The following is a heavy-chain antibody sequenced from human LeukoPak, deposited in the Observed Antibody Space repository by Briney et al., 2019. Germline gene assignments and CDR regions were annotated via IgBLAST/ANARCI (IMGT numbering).Heavy chain of an antibody. V-gene: IGHV4-61*01. D-gene: IGHD3-22*01. CDR1: GGSISSSSYY. CDR2: IYYGGST. J-gene: IGHJ5*02. CDR3: ARWGYYYDSSGYFRFDP. Sequence: SETLSLTCTVSGGSISSSSYYWSWIRQPPGKGLEWIGYIYYGGSTNYNPSLKSRVTVSVDTSKNQFSLKLSSVTAADTAVYYCARWGYYYDSSGYFRFDPWGQGTLVTVSS.